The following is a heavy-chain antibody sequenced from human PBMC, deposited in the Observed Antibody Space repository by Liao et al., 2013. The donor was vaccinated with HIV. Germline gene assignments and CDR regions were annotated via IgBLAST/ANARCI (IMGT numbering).Heavy chain of an antibody. J-gene: IGHJ5*02. CDR1: GGSISTSSYY. CDR2: IFYSGST. D-gene: IGHD1-26*01. CDR3: ARLGWEQTEGWFDP. Sequence: QLQLQESGPGLVKPSETLSLTCTVSGGSISTSSYYWGWIRQPPGQGLEWIGNIFYSGSTYFNPSLRSRVTISIDMSKNQFSLKLNSVTAADTAVYYCARLGWEQTEGWFDPWGQGTLVTVSS. V-gene: IGHV4-39*07.